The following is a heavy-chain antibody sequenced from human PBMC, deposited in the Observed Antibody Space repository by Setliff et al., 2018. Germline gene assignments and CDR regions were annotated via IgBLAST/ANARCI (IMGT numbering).Heavy chain of an antibody. Sequence: PSVKVSCKTSGYNFTAYYIHWVRQAPGQGLEWMGWISPTTGDTYFLQDFQGRITLTRDTSITTGYMELGNLRFDDTAFYYCARGPGFNDLYNWGQGTLVTVSS. V-gene: IGHV1-2*02. CDR2: ISPTTGDT. CDR1: GYNFTAYY. D-gene: IGHD1-1*01. CDR3: ARGPGFNDLYN. J-gene: IGHJ4*02.